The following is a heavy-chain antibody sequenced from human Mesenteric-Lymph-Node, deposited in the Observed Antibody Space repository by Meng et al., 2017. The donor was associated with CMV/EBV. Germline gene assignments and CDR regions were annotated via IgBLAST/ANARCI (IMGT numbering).Heavy chain of an antibody. CDR1: GFSFSSYG. Sequence: GESLKISCVASGFSFSSYGMHWVRQAPGKGLEWVTFIHHDGSNKTYTDSVKGRFTISRDNSKNTLYLHMSSLRAEDTAVYYCARLSGDDYGDYVRRFDSWGQGALVTVSS. V-gene: IGHV3-30*02. CDR2: IHHDGSNK. CDR3: ARLSGDDYGDYVRRFDS. D-gene: IGHD4-17*01. J-gene: IGHJ4*02.